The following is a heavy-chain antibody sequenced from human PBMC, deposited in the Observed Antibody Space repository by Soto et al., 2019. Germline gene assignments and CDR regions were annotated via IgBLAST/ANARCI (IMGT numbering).Heavy chain of an antibody. J-gene: IGHJ3*02. D-gene: IGHD2-21*01. CDR1: GGSISSGGYY. Sequence: QVQLQESGPGLVKPSQTLSLTCTVSGGSISSGGYYWSWIRQHPGKGLEWIGYIYYSGRTYYNPSLKSRVTLSVDTSNDQFSLKLSSETAADTAVYYCASGNCGGDCYLPPNLAFDIWGQGTMVTVSS. CDR2: IYYSGRT. V-gene: IGHV4-31*03. CDR3: ASGNCGGDCYLPPNLAFDI.